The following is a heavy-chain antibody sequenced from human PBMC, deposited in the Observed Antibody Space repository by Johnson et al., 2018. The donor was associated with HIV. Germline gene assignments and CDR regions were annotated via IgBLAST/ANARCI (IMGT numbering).Heavy chain of an antibody. V-gene: IGHV3-66*04. CDR2: IYSGGST. Sequence: MQLVESGGGVVRPGGSLRLSCAASGFTVSSNYMTWVRQAPGKGLEWVSVIYSGGSTYYADSVKGRFTISRDNSKNTLYLQMNSLRAEDTAVYYCARHNAFDIWGQGTIVTVSS. CDR3: ARHNAFDI. J-gene: IGHJ3*02. CDR1: GFTVSSNY.